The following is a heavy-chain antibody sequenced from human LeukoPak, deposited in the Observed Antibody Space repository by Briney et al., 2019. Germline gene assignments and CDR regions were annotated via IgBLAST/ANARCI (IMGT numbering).Heavy chain of an antibody. Sequence: SVKVSCKASGGTFSSYAISWVRQAPGQGLEWMGGIIPIFGTANYAQKFQGRVTMTRDTSTSTVYMELSSLRSEDTAVYYCATRNAMDYDFWSGPSDYWGQGTLVTVSS. CDR3: ATRNAMDYDFWSGPSDY. D-gene: IGHD3-3*01. CDR1: GGTFSSYA. V-gene: IGHV1-69*05. J-gene: IGHJ4*02. CDR2: IIPIFGTA.